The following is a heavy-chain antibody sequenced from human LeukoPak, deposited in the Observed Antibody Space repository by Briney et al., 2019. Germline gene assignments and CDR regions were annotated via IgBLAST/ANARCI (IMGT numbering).Heavy chain of an antibody. V-gene: IGHV3-20*04. J-gene: IGHJ4*02. CDR2: INYNGAIT. Sequence: PGGSLRLSCATSGFTFVDYGLSWVRRPPGKGLEWLCAINYNGAITDYAVSVKGRFTISRDNAKNSLYLRMDSLRAEDTALYYCARDRLGPSFSVSHFDLWGQGTLVTVSS. CDR3: ARDRLGPSFSVSHFDL. CDR1: GFTFVDYG. D-gene: IGHD3-3*02.